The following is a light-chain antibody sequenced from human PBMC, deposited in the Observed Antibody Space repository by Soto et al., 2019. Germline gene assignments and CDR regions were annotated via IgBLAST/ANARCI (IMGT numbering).Light chain of an antibody. Sequence: TLVKLSPATXSGTQRERAPLSCRASKNVTYMLAWYKKKSGQAXRXXXYATSTRATGIQARFSGSGSGKEFTLTISSLQSEDFVVYYCQQYKNWRRTVGDGTQVEN. J-gene: IGKJ4*02. CDR2: ATS. CDR3: QQYKNWRRT. V-gene: IGKV3-15*01. CDR1: KNVTYM.